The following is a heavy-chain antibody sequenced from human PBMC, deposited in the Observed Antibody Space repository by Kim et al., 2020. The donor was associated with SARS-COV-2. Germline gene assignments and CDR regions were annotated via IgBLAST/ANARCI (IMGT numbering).Heavy chain of an antibody. D-gene: IGHD6-13*01. CDR1: GGSFSGYY. CDR2: INHSGST. CDR3: ARDLAAAVTRGSFDY. Sequence: SETLSLTCAVYGGSFSGYYWSWIRQPPGKGLEWIGGINHSGSTNYNPSLKSRVTISVDTSKNQFSLKLSSVTAADTAVYYCARDLAAAVTRGSFDYWGQG. V-gene: IGHV4-34*01. J-gene: IGHJ4*02.